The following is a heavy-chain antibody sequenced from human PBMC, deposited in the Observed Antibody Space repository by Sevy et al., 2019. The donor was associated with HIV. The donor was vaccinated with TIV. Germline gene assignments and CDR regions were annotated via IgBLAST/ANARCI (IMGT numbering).Heavy chain of an antibody. D-gene: IGHD2-2*01. Sequence: SETLSLTCAVYGGSFSGYYWSWIRQPPGKGLEWIGEINHSGSTNYNPSLKSRVTISVDTSKNQFSLKLSSLTAADTAGYYCARHCGSTSCSHAFDIWGQGTMVTVSS. CDR1: GGSFSGYY. J-gene: IGHJ3*02. CDR2: INHSGST. V-gene: IGHV4-34*01. CDR3: ARHCGSTSCSHAFDI.